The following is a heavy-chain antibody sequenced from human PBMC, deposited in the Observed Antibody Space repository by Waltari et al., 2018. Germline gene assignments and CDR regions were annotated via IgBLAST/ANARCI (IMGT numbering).Heavy chain of an antibody. Sequence: ESGGTLAHSGTSLRLTCAASGFKIKGFSMDWVRQSPGKGPQWLSFIGAGGRSVYYEDSVRGRFTIAGDDATNVVHMEMRDLREEDSATYYCAGGWLENSFDLWGPGTTVAVSS. J-gene: IGHJ3*01. V-gene: IGHV3-48*02. CDR3: AGGWLENSFDL. CDR2: IGAGGRSV. CDR1: GFKIKGFS. D-gene: IGHD6-19*01.